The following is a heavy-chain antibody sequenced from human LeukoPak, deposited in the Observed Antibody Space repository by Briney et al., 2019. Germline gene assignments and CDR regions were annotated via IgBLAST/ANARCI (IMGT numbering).Heavy chain of an antibody. D-gene: IGHD2-2*02. CDR3: ARGTPYCSSASCYNY. Sequence: ASVKVSCKAPGYTFSSYDINWVRQAPGQGLEWMGWMNPNSGNTGYAQKFQGRVTMTRDTSISTAYMELSSLRSEDTAVYYCARGTPYCSSASCYNYWGQGTLVTVSS. J-gene: IGHJ4*02. CDR2: MNPNSGNT. CDR1: GYTFSSYD. V-gene: IGHV1-8*01.